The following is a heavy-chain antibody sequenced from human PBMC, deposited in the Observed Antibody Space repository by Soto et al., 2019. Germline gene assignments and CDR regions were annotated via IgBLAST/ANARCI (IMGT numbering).Heavy chain of an antibody. CDR3: TRPFGKGGLDP. CDR2: IRSKANSYAT. D-gene: IGHD3-16*01. V-gene: IGHV3-73*01. CDR1: GFTFSGSA. Sequence: HPGGSLRLSCAASGFTFSGSAMHWVRQASGKGLEWVGRIRSKANSYATAYAASVKGRFTISRDDSKNTAYLQMNSLKTEDTAVYYCTRPFGKGGLDPWGQGTLVTVSS. J-gene: IGHJ5*02.